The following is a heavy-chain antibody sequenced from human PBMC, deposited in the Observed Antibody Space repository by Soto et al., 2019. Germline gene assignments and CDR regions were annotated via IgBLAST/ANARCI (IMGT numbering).Heavy chain of an antibody. CDR1: GSSISTYP. V-gene: IGHV3-23*01. D-gene: IGHD3-10*01. CDR3: AKDQEFGSRSYETGMDV. Sequence: EVQLLQSGGGSVRPGGSLTLSCEASGSSISTYPMNWILQAPGKGLEWVSTVSGSGRRTYYADSVKGRCTVARDNSQNTVLLQMSGLRADDTATYFCAKDQEFGSRSYETGMDVWGQGTTVVVSS. CDR2: VSGSGRRT. J-gene: IGHJ6*02.